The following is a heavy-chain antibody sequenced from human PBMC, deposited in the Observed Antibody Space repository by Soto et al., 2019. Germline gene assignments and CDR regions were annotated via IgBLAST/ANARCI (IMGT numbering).Heavy chain of an antibody. CDR1: GASISDDNW. CDR3: ARHEGVPGTRGFDY. D-gene: IGHD6-19*01. Sequence: QVQLQESGPGLVKPSGTLSLACAVFGASISDDNWWSWVRQPPGKGLEWIGEIYRSGTTNYNSSLESRVTISMDKSRNQISLKLSSVAAADSAIYYCARHEGVPGTRGFDYWGQGTLVTVSS. V-gene: IGHV4-4*02. J-gene: IGHJ4*02. CDR2: IYRSGTT.